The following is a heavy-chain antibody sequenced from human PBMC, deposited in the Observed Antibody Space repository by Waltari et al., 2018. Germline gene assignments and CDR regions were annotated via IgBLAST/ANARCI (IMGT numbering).Heavy chain of an antibody. CDR2: CSCSGATV. D-gene: IGHD3-16*01. Sequence: EVQLVESGGGLVQPGRSLRLSCAASGFDFYAYAMHWVRQVPGKGLEWVSVCSCSGATVVYADSVSGRFAISRVYAKNSLYLQMNSLRVEDTAFYYCAASRGVYWYFDFWGRGTLVSVSS. CDR3: AASRGVYWYFDF. J-gene: IGHJ2*01. CDR1: GFDFYAYA. V-gene: IGHV3-9*01.